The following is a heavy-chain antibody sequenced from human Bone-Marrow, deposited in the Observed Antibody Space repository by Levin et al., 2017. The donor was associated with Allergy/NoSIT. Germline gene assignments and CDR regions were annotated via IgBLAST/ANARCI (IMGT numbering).Heavy chain of an antibody. D-gene: IGHD3-3*01. Sequence: SETLSLTCTVSGGSINSDNYYWTWIRQHPVRGLEWIGYIHYKGNTYYNPSLKSRLIISLDTSKNQFSLKMISVTAADAAIDYCARDRGDFWSGYFLFDNWGQGTSVTVAS. V-gene: IGHV4-31*03. CDR3: ARDRGDFWSGYFLFDN. CDR1: GGSINSDNYY. CDR2: IHYKGNT. J-gene: IGHJ4*02.